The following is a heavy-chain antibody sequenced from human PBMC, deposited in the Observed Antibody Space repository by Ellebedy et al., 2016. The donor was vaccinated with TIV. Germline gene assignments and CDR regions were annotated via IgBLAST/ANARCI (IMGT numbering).Heavy chain of an antibody. Sequence: GESLKISCSVSGFIFSNYAMNWVRQTPGRGLEWVSYISGSGTTIYYADSVKGRFTISRDNAKKSLYLQMNSLRDEDTAVYYCARAKSWWRGNFDYWGQGTLVTVSS. CDR3: ARAKSWWRGNFDY. CDR1: GFIFSNYA. D-gene: IGHD2-8*02. CDR2: ISGSGTTI. J-gene: IGHJ4*02. V-gene: IGHV3-48*02.